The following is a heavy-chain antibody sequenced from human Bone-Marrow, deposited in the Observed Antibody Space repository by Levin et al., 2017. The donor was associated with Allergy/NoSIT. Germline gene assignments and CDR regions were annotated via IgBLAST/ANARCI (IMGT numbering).Heavy chain of an antibody. CDR3: ARDDSSSFQYFHH. V-gene: IGHV1-69*13. Sequence: SVKVSCKAFGGTISSYTISWVRQAPGQGLEWMGGIIPISGTANYAQRFQGRVTITADESTSTAYMELSSLRSEDTAVYYCARDDSSSFQYFHHWGQGTLVTVSS. J-gene: IGHJ1*01. D-gene: IGHD6-6*01. CDR2: IIPISGTA. CDR1: GGTISSYT.